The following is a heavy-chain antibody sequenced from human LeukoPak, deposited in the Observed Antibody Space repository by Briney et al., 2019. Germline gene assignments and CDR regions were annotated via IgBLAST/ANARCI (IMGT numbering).Heavy chain of an antibody. CDR2: IYYSGST. V-gene: IGHV4-39*01. CDR1: GDSISSSSYY. J-gene: IGHJ5*02. Sequence: PSETPSLTCTVSGDSISSSSYYWGWIRQPPGKGLEWIGIIYYSGSTYYNPSLKSRVTISVDTSKNQFSLKLSSVTAADTAVYYCARHAVAVNLFDPWGQGTLVTVSS. CDR3: ARHAVAVNLFDP. D-gene: IGHD6-19*01.